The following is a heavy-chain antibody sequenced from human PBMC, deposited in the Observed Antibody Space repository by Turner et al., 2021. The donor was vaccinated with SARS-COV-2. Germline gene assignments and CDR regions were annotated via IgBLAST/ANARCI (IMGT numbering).Heavy chain of an antibody. D-gene: IGHD3-22*01. CDR3: ARDVPTYYYDSSGYYTDAFDI. V-gene: IGHV3-21*01. J-gene: IGHJ3*02. CDR1: GFPVSSYS. Sequence: EVQMVESGGGLVKPGGSLRLSCLASGFPVSSYSMNWVRQAQGKGREWVSSIRSSSSYIYYADSVKGRFTISRDNAKNSLYLQMNSLRAEDTAVYYCARDVPTYYYDSSGYYTDAFDIWGQGTMVTVSS. CDR2: IRSSSSYI.